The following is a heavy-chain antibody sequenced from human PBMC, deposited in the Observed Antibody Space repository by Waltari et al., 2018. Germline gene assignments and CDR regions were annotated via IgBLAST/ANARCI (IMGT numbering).Heavy chain of an antibody. CDR2: VYYSGST. CDR3: ARAKSSSWFNDYYYYYGMDV. V-gene: IGHV4-39*07. Sequence: QLQLQESGPGLVKPSETLSLTCPVPGGSISSSRYYWGWIRQPTGKGRGWIGSVYYSGSTHYNPPLKSRVTIAVDTSKNQVSLKLSSVTAADTAVYYCARAKSSSWFNDYYYYYGMDVWGQGTTVTVSS. D-gene: IGHD6-13*01. J-gene: IGHJ6*02. CDR1: GGSISSSRYY.